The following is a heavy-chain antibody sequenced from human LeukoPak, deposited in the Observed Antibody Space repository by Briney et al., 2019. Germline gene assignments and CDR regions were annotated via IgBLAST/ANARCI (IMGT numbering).Heavy chain of an antibody. CDR1: GGSISSYY. V-gene: IGHV4-59*01. CDR2: IYYSGST. Sequence: SETLSLTCTVSGGSISSYYWSWIRQPPGKGLEWIGYIYYSGSTNYNPSLKSRVTISVDTSKNQFSLKLSSVTAADTAVYYCAREGKIAVAGTGGDYWGQGTLVTVSS. CDR3: AREGKIAVAGTGGDY. D-gene: IGHD6-19*01. J-gene: IGHJ4*02.